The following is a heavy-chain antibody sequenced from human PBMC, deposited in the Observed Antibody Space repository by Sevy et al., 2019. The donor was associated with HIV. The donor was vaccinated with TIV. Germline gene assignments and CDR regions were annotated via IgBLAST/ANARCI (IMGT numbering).Heavy chain of an antibody. CDR1: GFSFSDYY. J-gene: IGHJ6*02. CDR2: ISTSGTTI. CDR3: ARDFTLVGGTDDYGMDV. Sequence: GGSLRLSCAASGFSFSDYYVSWIRQAPGKGLEWVSYISTSGTTIYYADSVRGRFTISRDNAMNSLYLQMNSLRAEDTAVYYCARDFTLVGGTDDYGMDVWGQGTTVTVSS. V-gene: IGHV3-11*01.